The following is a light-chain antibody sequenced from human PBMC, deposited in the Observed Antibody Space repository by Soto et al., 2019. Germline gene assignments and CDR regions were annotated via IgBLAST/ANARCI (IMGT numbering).Light chain of an antibody. CDR3: QQFSSYPLT. CDR2: DAS. CDR1: QTVRNNY. V-gene: IGKV3-20*01. J-gene: IGKJ4*01. Sequence: EFVFTQSPGTLSLSPGERATLSCRASQTVRNNYLAWYQQKTGQAPRLLIYDASSRDTGIPDRLSGGGSGTDFTLTISRLEPEDFSVYYCQQFSSYPLTFGGGTKVDIK.